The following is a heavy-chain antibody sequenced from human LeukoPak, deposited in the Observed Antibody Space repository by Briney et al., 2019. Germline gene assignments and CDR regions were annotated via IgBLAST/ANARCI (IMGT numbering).Heavy chain of an antibody. Sequence: GESLQLSCTASGYIFTSYWIGWVRQLPAQGLEWMGIIYPGDSDTRYRLSFQGQVTIPADKCISTAYLQWSSLKASDTAMYYCARLAPLLRYFDWSPNWFDPWGEGTLVTVSS. J-gene: IGHJ5*02. D-gene: IGHD3-9*01. CDR2: IYPGDSDT. V-gene: IGHV5-51*01. CDR1: GYIFTSYW. CDR3: ARLAPLLRYFDWSPNWFDP.